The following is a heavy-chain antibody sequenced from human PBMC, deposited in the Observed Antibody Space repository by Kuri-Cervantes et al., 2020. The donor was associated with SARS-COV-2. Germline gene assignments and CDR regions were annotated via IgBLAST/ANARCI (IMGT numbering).Heavy chain of an antibody. D-gene: IGHD6-19*01. CDR3: ARGGRYSSGKYYYYGMDV. Sequence: GESLKISCSASGFTFSSYSMNWVRQAPGKGLEWVSSISSSSSYIYYADSVKGRFTISRDNAKNPLYLQMNSLRAEDTAVYYCARGGRYSSGKYYYYGMDVWGQGTTVTVSS. CDR1: GFTFSSYS. J-gene: IGHJ6*02. V-gene: IGHV3-21*01. CDR2: ISSSSSYI.